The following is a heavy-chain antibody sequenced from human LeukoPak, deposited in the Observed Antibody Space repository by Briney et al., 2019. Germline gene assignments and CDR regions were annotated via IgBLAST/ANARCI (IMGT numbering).Heavy chain of an antibody. CDR2: ISSSSSYI. V-gene: IGHV3-21*01. Sequence: GGSLRLSCAASGFTLSSYSMNWVRQAPGKGLEWVSSISSSSSYIYYADSVKGRFTISRDNAKNSLYLQMNSLRAEDTAVYYCASEDIVVVPAAPVGYWGQGTLVTVSS. CDR3: ASEDIVVVPAAPVGY. CDR1: GFTLSSYS. J-gene: IGHJ4*02. D-gene: IGHD2-2*01.